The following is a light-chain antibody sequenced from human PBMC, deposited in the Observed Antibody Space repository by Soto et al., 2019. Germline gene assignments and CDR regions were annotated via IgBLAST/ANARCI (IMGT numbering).Light chain of an antibody. Sequence: QSALTQPASVSGSPGQSITFSCTGTSNDIGGYNYVSWFQHHPDKAPKLIIYEVYDRPSGVSNRFSGSKSGNTASLTISGLQPEDEADYYCSSYTTNHTRVFGGGTKHTVL. CDR2: EVY. V-gene: IGLV2-14*01. J-gene: IGLJ3*02. CDR1: SNDIGGYNY. CDR3: SSYTTNHTRV.